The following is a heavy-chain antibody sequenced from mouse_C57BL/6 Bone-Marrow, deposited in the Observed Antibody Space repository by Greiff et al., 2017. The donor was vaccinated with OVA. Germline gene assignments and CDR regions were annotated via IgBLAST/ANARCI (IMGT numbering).Heavy chain of an antibody. CDR3: AICYDYPYYVYY. D-gene: IGHD2-4*01. CDR2: IHPYSGST. CDR1: GYTFTSYW. V-gene: IGHV1-64*01. Sequence: QVQLQQPGAELVKPGASVKLSCKASGYTFTSYWMHWVKQRPGQGLEWIGMIHPYSGSTNYNEKFKSKATLTVDKSSSTAYMTHRSLTSEDSAVYDCAICYDYPYYVYYWGQGTTLTVSS. J-gene: IGHJ2*01.